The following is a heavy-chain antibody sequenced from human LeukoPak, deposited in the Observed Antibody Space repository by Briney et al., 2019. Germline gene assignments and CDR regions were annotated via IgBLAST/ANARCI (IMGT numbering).Heavy chain of an antibody. J-gene: IGHJ3*02. CDR2: IVVGSGNT. D-gene: IGHD3-16*01. CDR3: AADPAGFGAFDI. V-gene: IGHV1-58*01. Sequence: SVKVSCKASGFTFTKSAVQWMRQARGQRLECIGWIVVGSGNTDYAQKFQERVTITRDMSTSTAYMELNSLTSEDTAIYYCAADPAGFGAFDIWGHGTIVTVSS. CDR1: GFTFTKSA.